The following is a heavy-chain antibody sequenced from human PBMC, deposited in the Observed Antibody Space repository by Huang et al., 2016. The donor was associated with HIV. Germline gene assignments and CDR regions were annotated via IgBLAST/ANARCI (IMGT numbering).Heavy chain of an antibody. CDR2: INHRGTT. V-gene: IGHV4-34*01. Sequence: QVQLQQWGAGLLKPSETLSLTCAVYGGSPSSYHYWTWIRQPPGSGLEWIGDINHRGTTNYNPSLNSRVTMSVDTSKNQFSLKVTSVTAADTAVYYCARGRTWALAWHPIGYYYFYMDVWGEGTTVTFSS. CDR1: GGSPSSYHY. J-gene: IGHJ6*03. CDR3: ARGRTWALAWHPIGYYYFYMDV. D-gene: IGHD3-3*01.